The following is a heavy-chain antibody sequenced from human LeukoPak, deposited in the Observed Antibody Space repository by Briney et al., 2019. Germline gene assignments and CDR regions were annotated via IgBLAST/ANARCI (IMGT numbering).Heavy chain of an antibody. CDR1: GFTFSSCW. J-gene: IGHJ6*02. D-gene: IGHD6-19*01. CDR2: INSDGSST. CDR3: ARGMDSSGWNYYYGMDV. V-gene: IGHV3-74*01. Sequence: GGSLRLSCAASGFTFSSCWMHWVRQAPGKGLVWVSRINSDGSSTSYADSVKGRFTISRDNAKNTLYLQMNSLRAEDTAVYYCARGMDSSGWNYYYGMDVWGQGTTVTVSS.